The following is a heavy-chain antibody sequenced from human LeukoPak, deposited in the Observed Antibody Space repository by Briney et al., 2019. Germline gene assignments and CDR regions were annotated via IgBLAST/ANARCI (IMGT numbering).Heavy chain of an antibody. V-gene: IGHV1-2*02. Sequence: ASVKVSCKASGGTFSSYAISWVRQAPGQGLEWMGWINPNSGGTNYAQKFQGRVTMTRDTSISTAYMELSRLRSDDTAVYYCARVKLEPYYYYYYMDVWGKGTTVTVSS. D-gene: IGHD1-1*01. CDR1: GGTFSSYA. CDR2: INPNSGGT. CDR3: ARVKLEPYYYYYYMDV. J-gene: IGHJ6*03.